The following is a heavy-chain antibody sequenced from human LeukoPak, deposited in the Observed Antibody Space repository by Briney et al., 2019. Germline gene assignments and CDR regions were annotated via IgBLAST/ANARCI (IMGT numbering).Heavy chain of an antibody. CDR2: ISPSSGGT. Sequence: GASVKVSCTASGYTFTGYYMHWVRQAPGQGLEWMGWISPSSGGTHYVQTFQGRVTMTRDTSISTAYMELSRLTSDDTAVCYCARGNFYGSGSDFQYWGQGTLVTVSS. V-gene: IGHV1-2*02. J-gene: IGHJ4*02. CDR3: ARGNFYGSGSDFQY. CDR1: GYTFTGYY. D-gene: IGHD3-10*01.